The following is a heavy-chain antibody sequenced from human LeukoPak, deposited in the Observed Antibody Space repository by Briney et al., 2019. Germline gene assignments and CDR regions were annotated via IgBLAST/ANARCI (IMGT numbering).Heavy chain of an antibody. CDR1: GLTFTKAW. J-gene: IGHJ4*02. V-gene: IGHV3-15*01. D-gene: IGHD3-22*01. CDR2: IKRKSDGGTA. Sequence: AGGSLRLSCAASGLTFTKAWMSGVRQAPGKGLQWVGRIKRKSDGGTADYAAPVKGRFTISRDDSKNTLYLQMNRLKSEDTAVYYCTTELDIRPNHYWGQGTLVTVSS. CDR3: TTELDIRPNHY.